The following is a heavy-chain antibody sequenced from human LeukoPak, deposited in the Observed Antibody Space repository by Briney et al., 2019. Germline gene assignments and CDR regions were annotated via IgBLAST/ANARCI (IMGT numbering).Heavy chain of an antibody. Sequence: GASVKVSCKASGYTFTSYGISWVRQAPGQGLEWMGWISAYNGNTNYAQKFQGRVTMTRDMSTSTVYMELSSLRSEDTAVYYCARDYITIFGVALGDYYYMDVWGKGTTVTVSS. D-gene: IGHD3-3*01. J-gene: IGHJ6*03. CDR2: ISAYNGNT. V-gene: IGHV1-18*01. CDR1: GYTFTSYG. CDR3: ARDYITIFGVALGDYYYMDV.